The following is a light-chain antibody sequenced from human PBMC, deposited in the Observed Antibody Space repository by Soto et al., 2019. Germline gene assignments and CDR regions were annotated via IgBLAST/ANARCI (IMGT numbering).Light chain of an antibody. CDR1: SSNIGAGYD. Sequence: QSVLTQPPSVSGAPGQRVTISCTGSSSNIGAGYDVHWYQQFPGTAPRLLIYANNNRPSGVPDRFSGSKSGTSASLAITGLQADDEAEYYCSSYSDTNICVFGTGTKVTVL. CDR2: ANN. J-gene: IGLJ1*01. V-gene: IGLV1-40*01. CDR3: SSYSDTNICV.